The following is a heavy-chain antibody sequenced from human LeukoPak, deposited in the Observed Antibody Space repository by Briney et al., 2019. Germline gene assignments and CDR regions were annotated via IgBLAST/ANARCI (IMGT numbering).Heavy chain of an antibody. CDR3: ARDAGYGDNSAYYYHYMDV. J-gene: IGHJ6*03. CDR2: IDSEGSTT. D-gene: IGHD4-23*01. CDR1: GSSLTTYG. V-gene: IGHV3-74*01. Sequence: GGSLTLSCSPVGSSLTTYGMHSVRHGPGKWLVWVSRIDSEGSTTNYADSVKGRFTISRDNAKNTLYLQMNSLSAEDTAVYYCARDAGYGDNSAYYYHYMDVWGKGTTVTVSS.